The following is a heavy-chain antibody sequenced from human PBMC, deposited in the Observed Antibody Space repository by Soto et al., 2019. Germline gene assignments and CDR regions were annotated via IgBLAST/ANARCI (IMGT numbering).Heavy chain of an antibody. CDR2: MYHSGST. V-gene: IGHV4-4*02. CDR1: GGSISSSHW. D-gene: IGHD6-19*01. J-gene: IGHJ3*02. Sequence: SETLSLTCGVSGGSISSSHWWSWVRQPHGKGLDWIGEMYHSGSTNYSPSLKSRVTISGDESNNQLSLKLSSVTAEDTAVYYXPSEEVAGREVGDSPNDSFDIRGQRKTVTVSS. CDR3: PSEEVAGREVGDSPNDSFDI.